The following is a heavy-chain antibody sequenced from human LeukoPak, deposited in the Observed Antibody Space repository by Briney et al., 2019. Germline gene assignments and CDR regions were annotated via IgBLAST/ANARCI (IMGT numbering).Heavy chain of an antibody. CDR1: GFTYSNYW. J-gene: IGHJ4*02. V-gene: IGHV3-7*01. D-gene: IGHD6-6*01. Sequence: PGGSLRLSCAASGFTYSNYWMTWVRQAPGKGLEWVANINQDGTIKYYADSVKGRFASSRDNGKNSLYIQMNSLRAEDTALYYCARIGYSSSSLDYWGQGTLVTVHS. CDR3: ARIGYSSSSLDY. CDR2: INQDGTIK.